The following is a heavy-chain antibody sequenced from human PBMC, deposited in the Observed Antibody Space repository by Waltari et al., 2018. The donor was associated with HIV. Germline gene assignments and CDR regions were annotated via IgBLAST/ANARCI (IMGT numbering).Heavy chain of an antibody. CDR1: DLTFSSYG. Sequence: QVQLVESGGGVVQPGRSLRRCCAASDLTFSSYGLHWVRTAQGKGLEWVAVISYDGSNKYYADSVKGRFTISRDNSKNTLYLQMNSLRAEDTAVYYCAKDDYDSSGYYYYDYWGQGTLVTVSS. CDR2: ISYDGSNK. J-gene: IGHJ4*02. V-gene: IGHV3-30*18. D-gene: IGHD3-22*01. CDR3: AKDDYDSSGYYYYDY.